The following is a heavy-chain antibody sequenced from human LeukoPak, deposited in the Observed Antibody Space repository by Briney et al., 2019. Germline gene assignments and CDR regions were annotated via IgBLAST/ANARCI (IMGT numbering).Heavy chain of an antibody. J-gene: IGHJ5*02. D-gene: IGHD6-13*01. CDR1: GFTVSSNY. CDR3: ARAGQQLETGWFDP. V-gene: IGHV3-53*01. Sequence: GGSLRLSCAASGFTVSSNYMSWVRQAPGKGLEWVSVIYSGGSTYYADSVKGRFTISRDNSKNTLYLQMNSLRAEDTAVYYCARAGQQLETGWFDPWGQGTLVTVSS. CDR2: IYSGGST.